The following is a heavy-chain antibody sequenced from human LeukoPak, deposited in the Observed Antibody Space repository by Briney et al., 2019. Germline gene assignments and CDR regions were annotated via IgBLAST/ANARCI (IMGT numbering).Heavy chain of an antibody. V-gene: IGHV3-7*05. Sequence: TGGSLRLSCAASGFTFSSYWMSWVRQAPGKGLEWVANIKQDGVEQYYVDSVEGRFTISRDNAKSSLFLQMNSLRAEDTAVYYCARISQRSFDPCGQGTLVTVSS. CDR2: IKQDGVEQ. J-gene: IGHJ5*02. D-gene: IGHD2-15*01. CDR3: ARISQRSFDP. CDR1: GFTFSSYW.